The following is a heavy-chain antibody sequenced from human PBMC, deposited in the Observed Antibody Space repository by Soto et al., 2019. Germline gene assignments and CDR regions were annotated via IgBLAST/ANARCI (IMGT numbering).Heavy chain of an antibody. CDR1: GFRISNYF. J-gene: IGHJ6*02. Sequence: PGGSLRLSCVGSGFRISNYFMSWVRQAPGKGLEWVANIKEDGSEKYYVESVKGRFTISRDNAKNSLYLQVNSLRDEDTAVYDFSSPRFRGMDVWGQGSTVTVCS. V-gene: IGHV3-7*03. CDR3: SSPRFRGMDV. D-gene: IGHD3-10*01. CDR2: IKEDGSEK.